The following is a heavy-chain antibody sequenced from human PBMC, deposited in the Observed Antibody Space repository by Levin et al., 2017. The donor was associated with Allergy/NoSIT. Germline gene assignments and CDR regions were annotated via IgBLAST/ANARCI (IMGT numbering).Heavy chain of an antibody. V-gene: IGHV3-23*01. CDR1: GFTFSSYA. D-gene: IGHD3-10*01. J-gene: IGHJ3*02. CDR3: AKALSITMATRGTVGDVDAFDI. Sequence: TGGSLRLSCAASGFTFSSYAMSWVRQAPGKGLEWVSAISGSGGSTYYADSVKGRFTISRDNSKNTLYLQMNSLRAEDTAVYYCAKALSITMATRGTVGDVDAFDIWGQGTMVTVSS. CDR2: ISGSGGST.